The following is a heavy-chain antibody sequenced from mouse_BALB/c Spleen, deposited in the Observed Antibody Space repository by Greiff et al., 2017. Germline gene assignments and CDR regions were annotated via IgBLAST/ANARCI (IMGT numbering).Heavy chain of an antibody. Sequence: VQLQQSGAELVKPGASVKLSCTASGFNIKDTYMHWVKQRPEQGLEWIGRIDPANGNTKYDPKFQGKATITADTSSNTAYLQLSSLTSEDTAVYYCATTVVATYYLDYWGQGTTLTVSS. J-gene: IGHJ2*01. CDR3: ATTVVATYYLDY. D-gene: IGHD1-1*01. CDR2: IDPANGNT. CDR1: GFNIKDTY. V-gene: IGHV14-3*02.